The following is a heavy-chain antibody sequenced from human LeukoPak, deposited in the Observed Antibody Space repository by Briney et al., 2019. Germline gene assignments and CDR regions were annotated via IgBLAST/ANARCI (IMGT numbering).Heavy chain of an antibody. J-gene: IGHJ4*02. CDR1: GGSISSSSFF. CDR3: ARVLPTGSPYYFDY. V-gene: IGHV4-39*07. D-gene: IGHD1-1*01. CDR2: FYYSGST. Sequence: SETLSLTCTVSGGSISSSSFFWGWIRQPPGKGLEWIGSFYYSGSTYYNPSLKSRVTISVDTSKNQFSLKLSSVTAADTAVYYCARVLPTGSPYYFDYWGQGTLVTVSS.